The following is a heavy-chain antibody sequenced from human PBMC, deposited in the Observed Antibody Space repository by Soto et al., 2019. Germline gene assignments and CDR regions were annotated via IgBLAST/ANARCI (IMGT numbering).Heavy chain of an antibody. CDR1: GFTFSSYS. D-gene: IGHD3-10*01. V-gene: IGHV3-48*04. J-gene: IGHJ6*02. CDR3: AGSMVRGVNYVGYYYGMDV. CDR2: ISSSSSTI. Sequence: GGSLRLSCAASGFTFSSYSMNWVRQAPGKGLEWVSYISSSSSTIYYADSVKGRFTISRDNAKNSLYLQMNSLRAEDTAVYYCAGSMVRGVNYVGYYYGMDVWGQGTTVTVSS.